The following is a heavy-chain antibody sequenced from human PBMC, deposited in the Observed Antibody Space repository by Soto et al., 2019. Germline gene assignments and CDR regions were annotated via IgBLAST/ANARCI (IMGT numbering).Heavy chain of an antibody. CDR1: GDTFNFYS. V-gene: IGHV1-69*04. J-gene: IGHJ4*02. D-gene: IGHD3-10*01. Sequence: QVQLVQSGAEVKRPGSSVTVSCKASGDTFNFYSINWVRQAPGLGLEWMGRANPILSMSNYAQRFQGRVKMTADKSTSTVYMELSGLRSEDTAIYYCATNYGSGYRAFDFCGQGALVTVSS. CDR2: ANPILSMS. CDR3: ATNYGSGYRAFDF.